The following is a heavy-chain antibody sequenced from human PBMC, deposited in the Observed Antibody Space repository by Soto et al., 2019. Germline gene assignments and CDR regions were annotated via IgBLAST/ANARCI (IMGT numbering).Heavy chain of an antibody. CDR1: GYSLSSGGHY. V-gene: IGHV4-31*03. Sequence: TLCLTCTVAGYSLSSGGHYWSWIRQHPGKGLEWIGHIYDGVKTYYSPSLRSRVTISADMSKNQFSLNLRSVTAADTAVYYCARVDHRGYFAILTDYWGQGTLVTVSS. D-gene: IGHD3-9*01. J-gene: IGHJ4*02. CDR2: IYDGVKT. CDR3: ARVDHRGYFAILTDY.